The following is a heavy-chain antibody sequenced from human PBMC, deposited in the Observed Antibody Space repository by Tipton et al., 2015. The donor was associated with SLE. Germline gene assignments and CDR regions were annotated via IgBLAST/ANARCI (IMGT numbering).Heavy chain of an antibody. D-gene: IGHD6-19*01. CDR3: VRDSSGSH. CDR2: YEGTDK. J-gene: IGHJ4*02. CDR1: GFTFSTYG. V-gene: IGHV3-30*12. Sequence: SLRLSCAASGFTFSTYGMHWVRQAPGTGLEWLSYEGTDKYYADSVTGRLTISKDEAKNTLYRQMNSLRAEDTAVYHCVRDSSGSHWGQGTRVTVAS.